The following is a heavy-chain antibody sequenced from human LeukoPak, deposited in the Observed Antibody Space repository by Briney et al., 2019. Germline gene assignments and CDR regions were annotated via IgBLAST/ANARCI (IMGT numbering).Heavy chain of an antibody. J-gene: IGHJ4*02. CDR3: ARASNYDSSGYYYV. CDR1: GFTFSSYS. CDR2: ISSSSSYV. D-gene: IGHD3-22*01. V-gene: IGHV3-21*01. Sequence: TGGSLRLSCAASGFTFSSYSMNWVRQAPGKGLEWVSSISSSSSYVYYADSVKGRFTISRDNAKNSLYLQMNSLRAEDTAVYYCARASNYDSSGYYYVWGQGTLVTVSS.